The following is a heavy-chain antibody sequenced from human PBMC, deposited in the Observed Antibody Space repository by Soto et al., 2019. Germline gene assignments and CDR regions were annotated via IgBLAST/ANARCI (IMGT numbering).Heavy chain of an antibody. J-gene: IGHJ4*02. D-gene: IGHD3-22*01. Sequence: EVRLVESGGGLVQPGGSLRLSCAGSGFTLSDHYIDWVHQAPGKGLEWVGRSRDKPQGYSTAYAASVKGRFTTSRDESKNSAYLQMNSLKTEDTAVYYCVRATYFSDSSAYTRCLDYWGQGTLVTVSS. CDR2: SRDKPQGYST. CDR1: GFTLSDHY. CDR3: VRATYFSDSSAYTRCLDY. V-gene: IGHV3-72*01.